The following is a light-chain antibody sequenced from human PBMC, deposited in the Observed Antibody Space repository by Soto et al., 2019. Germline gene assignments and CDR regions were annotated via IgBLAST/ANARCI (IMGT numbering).Light chain of an antibody. V-gene: IGLV1-40*01. CDR1: SSNIGAGYD. CDR2: RND. CDR3: QSFDSRLGDYV. J-gene: IGLJ1*01. Sequence: QSVLTQPPSVSGAPGPRVTISCTGSSSNIGAGYDVHWYQQLPGTAPKLLIYRNDNRPSGVPDRFSGSKSGTSASLAITGLHAEDEADYYCQSFDSRLGDYVFGTGTKVTVL.